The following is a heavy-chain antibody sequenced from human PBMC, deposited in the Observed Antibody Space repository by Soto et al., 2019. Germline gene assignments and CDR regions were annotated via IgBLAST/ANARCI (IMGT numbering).Heavy chain of an antibody. Sequence: SETLSLTCSVSGTSVSNYYWSWIRQPAGKGLEHIGRIYTSGSTSYNPSLKSRVTMSMDTSQTQIYLNLTSVTAADTAVYYCARGGIQLSYAFDYWGEGIMVTVYS. CDR2: IYTSGST. V-gene: IGHV4-4*07. CDR1: GTSVSNYY. J-gene: IGHJ4*02. CDR3: ARGGIQLSYAFDY. D-gene: IGHD5-18*01.